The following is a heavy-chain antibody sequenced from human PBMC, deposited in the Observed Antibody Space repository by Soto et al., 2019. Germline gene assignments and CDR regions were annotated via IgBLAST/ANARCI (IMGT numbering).Heavy chain of an antibody. CDR2: ISGSGGST. V-gene: IGHV3-23*01. J-gene: IGHJ5*02. CDR3: AKDITMVRGVIPNWFDP. CDR1: GFTFSSYA. Sequence: GGSLRLSCAASGFTFSSYAMSWVRQAPGKGLEWVSAISGSGGSTYYADSVKGRFTISRDNSKNTLYLQMNSLRAEDTAVYYCAKDITMVRGVIPNWFDPWGQGTLVTVSS. D-gene: IGHD3-10*01.